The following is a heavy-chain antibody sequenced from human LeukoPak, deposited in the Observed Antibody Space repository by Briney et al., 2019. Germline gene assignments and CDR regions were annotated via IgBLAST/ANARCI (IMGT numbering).Heavy chain of an antibody. CDR2: ISGSGGST. D-gene: IGHD2-21*02. Sequence: GGSLRLSCAASGFTFRGYAMSRVRQAPGKELEWVSAISGSGGSTHYADSVKGRFTISRDNSKNTLYLQMNSLRAEDTAVYYCAKLMRLLLGYFDYWGQGTLVTVS. CDR3: AKLMRLLLGYFDY. J-gene: IGHJ4*02. CDR1: GFTFRGYA. V-gene: IGHV3-23*01.